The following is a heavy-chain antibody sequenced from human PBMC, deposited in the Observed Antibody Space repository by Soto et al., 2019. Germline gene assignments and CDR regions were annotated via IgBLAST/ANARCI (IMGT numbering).Heavy chain of an antibody. J-gene: IGHJ4*02. CDR3: PRGARITGTSPPYY. V-gene: IGHV1-2*04. CDR1: GYTFTGYF. D-gene: IGHD1-20*01. CDR2: INPNSGGT. Sequence: QVQLVQSGAEVKKPGASVKVSCEASGYTFTGYFIHWVRQAPGQGLEWMGWINPNSGGTNSAQKFQGWVTMTTDTSIHKAYMELRRLKSGGTGIYYCPRGARITGTSPPYYLGQGTLITGSS.